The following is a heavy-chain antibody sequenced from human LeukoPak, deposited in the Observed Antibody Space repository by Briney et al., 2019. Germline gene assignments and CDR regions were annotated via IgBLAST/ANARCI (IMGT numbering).Heavy chain of an antibody. Sequence: SETLSLTCTVSGGSISSYYWSWIRQPPGKGLEWIGSIYYSGSTYYNPSLKSRVTISVDTSKNQFSLKLSSVTAADTAVYYCARQNYDFWSGPPALFDPWGQGTLVTVSS. CDR2: IYYSGST. CDR1: GGSISSYY. J-gene: IGHJ5*02. V-gene: IGHV4-59*05. D-gene: IGHD3-3*01. CDR3: ARQNYDFWSGPPALFDP.